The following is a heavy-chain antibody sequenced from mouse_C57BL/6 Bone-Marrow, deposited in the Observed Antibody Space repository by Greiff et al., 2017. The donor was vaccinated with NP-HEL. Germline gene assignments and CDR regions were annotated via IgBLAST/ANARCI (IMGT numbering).Heavy chain of an antibody. D-gene: IGHD1-1*01. CDR2: IHPNSGST. CDR1: GYTFTSYW. J-gene: IGHJ2*01. V-gene: IGHV1-64*01. CDR3: ARRGLRTVDC. Sequence: QVQLQQPGAELVKPGASVKLSCKASGYTFTSYWMHWVKQRPGQGLEWIGMIHPNSGSTNYNEKFKSKATLTVDKSSSTAYLQLSSLTSEDSAVYYSARRGLRTVDCWGQGTTLTVSS.